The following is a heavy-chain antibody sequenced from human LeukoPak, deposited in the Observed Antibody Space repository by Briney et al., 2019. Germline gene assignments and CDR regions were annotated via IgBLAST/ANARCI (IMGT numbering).Heavy chain of an antibody. D-gene: IGHD2-2*01. Sequence: GGSLRLSCSVSGFTFISYSMTWVRQAPGKGLEWVSGISGSGGSAYYADSVKGRFTISRDNSKNTLYLQMNSLRAEDTAVYYCAKELGYCSSTSCSRYFDLWGRGTLVTVSS. V-gene: IGHV3-23*01. CDR1: GFTFISYS. CDR3: AKELGYCSSTSCSRYFDL. CDR2: ISGSGGSA. J-gene: IGHJ2*01.